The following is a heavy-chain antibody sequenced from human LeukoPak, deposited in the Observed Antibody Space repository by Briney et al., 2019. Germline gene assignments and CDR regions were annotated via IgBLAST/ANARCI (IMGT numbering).Heavy chain of an antibody. J-gene: IGHJ6*02. D-gene: IGHD6-13*01. CDR2: MNPNSANT. CDR1: GYTFTSYD. CDR3: ARLASSSWPLYYYYGMDV. V-gene: IGHV1-8*01. Sequence: GASVRGSCKASGYTFTSYDINWVRQATGQGLEWMGWMNPNSANTGYAQKFQGRVTMTRNTSISTAYMELSSLRSGDTAVYYCARLASSSWPLYYYYGMDVWGQGTTVAVSS.